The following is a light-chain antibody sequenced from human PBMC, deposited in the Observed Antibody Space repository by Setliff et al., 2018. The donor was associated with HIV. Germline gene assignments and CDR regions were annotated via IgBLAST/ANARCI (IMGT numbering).Light chain of an antibody. Sequence: SYELTQPHSVSVATGKTARITCGGDNIGSKSVHWYQQKPGQAPVLVIYYDSDRPSGIPERFSASSSGNTATLTISTVEAGDEADYYCQVWDSTSDHYVFGSGTKVTVL. CDR1: NIGSKS. V-gene: IGLV3-21*04. CDR2: YDS. CDR3: QVWDSTSDHYV. J-gene: IGLJ1*01.